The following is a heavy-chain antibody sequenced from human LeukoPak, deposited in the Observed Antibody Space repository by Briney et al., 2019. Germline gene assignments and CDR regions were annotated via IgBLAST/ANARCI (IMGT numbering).Heavy chain of an antibody. CDR1: GFTFSSYS. CDR2: MNADGSEK. V-gene: IGHV3-7*01. Sequence: PGGSLRLSCAASGFTFSSYSMNWVRQAPGKGLEWVANMNADGSEKNYVDSVKGRFTISRDNAQDSLYLQMNSLRAEDTAVYYCARDRGYSNFDYWGQGTLLTVSS. J-gene: IGHJ4*02. D-gene: IGHD4-11*01. CDR3: ARDRGYSNFDY.